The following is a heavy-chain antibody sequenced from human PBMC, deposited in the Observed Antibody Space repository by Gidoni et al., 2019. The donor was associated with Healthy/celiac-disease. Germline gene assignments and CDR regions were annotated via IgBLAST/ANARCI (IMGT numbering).Heavy chain of an antibody. CDR3: ASFAENLNWFDP. CDR1: GGSFSGNY. J-gene: IGHJ5*02. V-gene: IGHV4-34*01. D-gene: IGHD1-7*01. Sequence: QVQLQQWRAGLLKPSETLSLTCAVYGGSFSGNYWSWIRQPPGKGLEWIGEINHSGSTNYSPSLKSRVTISVDTSKNQFSLKLSSVTAADTAVYYCASFAENLNWFDPWGQGTLVTVSS. CDR2: INHSGST.